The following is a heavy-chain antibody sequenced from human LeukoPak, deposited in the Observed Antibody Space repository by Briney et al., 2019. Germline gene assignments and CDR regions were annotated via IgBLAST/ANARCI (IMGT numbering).Heavy chain of an antibody. CDR1: GFTFSSYS. Sequence: PGGSLRLSCAASGFTFSSYSMNWVRQAPGKGLEWDSYISSSSSTIYYADSVKGRFTISRDNAKNSLYLQMNSLRAEDTAVYYCARGDIVAVPAAFLFDYWGQGTLVTVSS. V-gene: IGHV3-48*01. CDR3: ARGDIVAVPAAFLFDY. D-gene: IGHD2-2*01. CDR2: ISSSSSTI. J-gene: IGHJ4*02.